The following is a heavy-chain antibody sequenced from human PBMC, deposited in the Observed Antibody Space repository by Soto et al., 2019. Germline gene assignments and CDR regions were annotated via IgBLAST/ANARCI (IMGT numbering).Heavy chain of an antibody. D-gene: IGHD2-2*01. CDR1: GFTFSTYS. V-gene: IGHV3-21*01. J-gene: IGHJ4*02. CDR2: ISSSSSYI. CDR3: ARESVVPASFDY. Sequence: GGSLRLSCAASGFTFSTYSMNWVRQAPGKGLEWVSSISSSSSYIYYADSVKGRFTISRDNAKNSLYLQMNSLRAEDTAVYYCARESVVPASFDYWGQGTLVTVSS.